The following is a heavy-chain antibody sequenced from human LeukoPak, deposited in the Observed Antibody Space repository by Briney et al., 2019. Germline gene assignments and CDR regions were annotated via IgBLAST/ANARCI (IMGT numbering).Heavy chain of an antibody. D-gene: IGHD1-26*01. CDR3: ARHQVGATRGLDY. CDR2: IYYSGST. V-gene: IGHV4-59*08. CDR1: GASISGYY. Sequence: PSETLSPTCSVSGASISGYYWSWVRQPPGQGLEWIGYIYYSGSTNYNPSLKSRVIISRDTSKNQFSLKLSSVTAADTAVYYCARHQVGATRGLDYLGEGTLVSVSS. J-gene: IGHJ4*02.